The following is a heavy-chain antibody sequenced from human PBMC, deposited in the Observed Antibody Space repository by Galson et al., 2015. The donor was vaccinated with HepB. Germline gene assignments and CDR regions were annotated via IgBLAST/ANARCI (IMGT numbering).Heavy chain of an antibody. V-gene: IGHV1-18*04. Sequence: SVKVSCKASGYTFTTYGISWVRQAPGQGLEWMGWISGYNGNTNYAQKLQGRVTMTTETSTSTAYMELRSLRSDDTAVYYCARDSPAYIVVLPVATWDYWGQGTLVTVSS. J-gene: IGHJ4*02. CDR3: ARDSPAYIVVLPVATWDY. D-gene: IGHD2-2*01. CDR1: GYTFTTYG. CDR2: ISGYNGNT.